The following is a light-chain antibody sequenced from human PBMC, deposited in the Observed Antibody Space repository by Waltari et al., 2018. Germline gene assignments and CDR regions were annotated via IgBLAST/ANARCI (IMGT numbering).Light chain of an antibody. CDR3: MQALQNPPT. J-gene: IGKJ3*01. Sequence: EIVMTQTPLSLSVTPGEPASISCRSSQSLLHSNGKTYLYWYVQKPGQSPRLLIYRVSGRMSGVPDRFSGSGSDTDFTLKISRVEAEDVGVYSCMQALQNPPTFGPGTKLDI. V-gene: IGKV2-29*02. CDR1: QSLLHSNGKTY. CDR2: RVS.